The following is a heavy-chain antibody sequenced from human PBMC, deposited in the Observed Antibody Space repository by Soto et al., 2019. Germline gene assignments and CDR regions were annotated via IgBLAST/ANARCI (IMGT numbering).Heavy chain of an antibody. CDR3: ARAYSGSSSYDY. V-gene: IGHV1-46*01. D-gene: IGHD1-26*01. CDR2: INPSGGST. J-gene: IGHJ4*02. Sequence: ASVKVSCKXSGHTFTSYYMHWVRQAPGQGLEWVGIINPSGGSTNYAQKFQGRVTMTRDTSTSTVYMELSSLRSEDTAVFYCARAYSGSSSYDYWGQGTLVTVSS. CDR1: GHTFTSYY.